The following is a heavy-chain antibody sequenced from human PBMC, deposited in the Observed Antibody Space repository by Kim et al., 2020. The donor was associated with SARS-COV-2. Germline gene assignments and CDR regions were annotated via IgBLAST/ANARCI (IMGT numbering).Heavy chain of an antibody. CDR2: IIPANGNT. D-gene: IGHD3-10*01. J-gene: IGHJ4*02. Sequence: ASVKVSCKASGYSFSNYALHWVCQAPGQRPEWMGWIIPANGNTKHSQKFQGRVSITRDTSATTAYMELTSLRSEDTAVYYCARVDYGSGSYYFDYWGQGTLVTVSS. V-gene: IGHV1-3*01. CDR1: GYSFSNYA. CDR3: ARVDYGSGSYYFDY.